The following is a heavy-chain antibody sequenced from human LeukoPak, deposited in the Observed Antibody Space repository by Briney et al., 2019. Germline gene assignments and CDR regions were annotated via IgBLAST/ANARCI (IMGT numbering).Heavy chain of an antibody. D-gene: IGHD6-19*01. CDR1: GFTFSNYE. V-gene: IGHV3-48*03. CDR3: TRDSSGWFDY. CDR2: ISSSGYII. J-gene: IGHJ4*02. Sequence: GGSLRLSCAASGFTFSNYEMNWVRQAPGKGLEWVSYISSSGYIIYYADSVKGRFTISRDNAKNSLYLQMNSLRAKDTAVYYCTRDSSGWFDYWGQGTLVTVSS.